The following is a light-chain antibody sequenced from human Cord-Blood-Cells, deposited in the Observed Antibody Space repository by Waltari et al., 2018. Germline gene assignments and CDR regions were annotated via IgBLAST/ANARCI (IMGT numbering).Light chain of an antibody. CDR3: QQYDNPLYT. V-gene: IGKV1-33*01. J-gene: IGKJ2*01. CDR1: QYISNY. Sequence: DIQMTQSPSSLSASVGDRVTITCQASQYISNYLNWYQQKPGKAPKLLIYDASNLETGVPSRFSGSGSGTDFTFTISSLQPEDIAIYYCQQYDNPLYTFGQGTKLEIK. CDR2: DAS.